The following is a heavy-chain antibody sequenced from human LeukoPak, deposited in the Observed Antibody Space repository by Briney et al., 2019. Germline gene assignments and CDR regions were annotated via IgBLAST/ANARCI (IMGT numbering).Heavy chain of an antibody. Sequence: SDTLSLTCAVSGGSFSGYYWSWIRQPPGQGLEWIGEINHSGSTNYNPSLKSRVTISVDTSKNQFSLKLSSVTAADTAVYYCARVSSGWGYYFDYWGQGTLVTVSS. CDR1: GGSFSGYY. V-gene: IGHV4-34*01. D-gene: IGHD6-19*01. CDR2: INHSGST. CDR3: ARVSSGWGYYFDY. J-gene: IGHJ4*02.